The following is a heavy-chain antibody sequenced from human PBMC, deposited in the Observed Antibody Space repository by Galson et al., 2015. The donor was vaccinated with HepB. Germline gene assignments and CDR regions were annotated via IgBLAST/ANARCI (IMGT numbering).Heavy chain of an antibody. Sequence: SLRLSCAASGFIFSSYGMHWVRQAPGKGLEWMAVISHDASNKQYAASVKGRFTISRDNSENTLYLQMNSLRVEDTAVYFCAKQGEDGYTYGDHWGQGTLVTVSS. J-gene: IGHJ1*01. CDR2: ISHDASNK. V-gene: IGHV3-30*18. CDR1: GFIFSSYG. D-gene: IGHD5-24*01. CDR3: AKQGEDGYTYGDH.